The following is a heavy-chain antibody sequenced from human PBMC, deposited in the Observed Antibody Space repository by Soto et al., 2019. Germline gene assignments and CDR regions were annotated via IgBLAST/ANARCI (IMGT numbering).Heavy chain of an antibody. CDR2: LSGSGTST. V-gene: IGHV3-23*01. J-gene: IGHJ6*02. CDR1: GFTFSTYG. Sequence: GVSLRLSCAASGFTFSTYGMSWVRQAPGKGLEWVSALSGSGTSTYYADSVKGRFTISRDNSKNTLYLQMNSLRAEDTAVYYCEKGPTIFGVVTLGWDYYYGIDVWGQGTTVTVS. D-gene: IGHD3-3*01. CDR3: EKGPTIFGVVTLGWDYYYGIDV.